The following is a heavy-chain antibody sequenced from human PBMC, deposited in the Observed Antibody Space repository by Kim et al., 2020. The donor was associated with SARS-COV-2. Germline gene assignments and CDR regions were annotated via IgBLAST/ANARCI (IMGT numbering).Heavy chain of an antibody. Sequence: GGSLRLSCAASGFTFSSYAMSWVRQAPGKGLEWVSSVSVSGGTTYYADSVKGRFTISRDNSKNTLFLQMNSLRGEDTTIYYCARMTTMASATPGWGDYYYYYGMDVWGQGTTVTVSS. D-gene: IGHD4-17*01. CDR2: VSVSGGTT. V-gene: IGHV3-23*01. CDR3: ARMTTMASATPGWGDYYYYYGMDV. CDR1: GFTFSSYA. J-gene: IGHJ6*02.